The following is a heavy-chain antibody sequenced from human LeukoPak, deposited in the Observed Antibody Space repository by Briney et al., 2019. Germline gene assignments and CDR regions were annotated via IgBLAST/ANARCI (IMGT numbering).Heavy chain of an antibody. CDR2: ISGSGVRT. V-gene: IGHV3-23*01. CDR3: AKSPFTSCYTNWFDP. Sequence: WGSLRLSCAASGVTFSSYAMSWVRQAPGKGLEWVSAISGSGVRTYYADSVKGRFTISRDNSKNTLYLQMNSLRAEDTAVYYCAKSPFTSCYTNWFDPWGQGTLVTVSS. J-gene: IGHJ5*02. CDR1: GVTFSSYA. D-gene: IGHD2-2*01.